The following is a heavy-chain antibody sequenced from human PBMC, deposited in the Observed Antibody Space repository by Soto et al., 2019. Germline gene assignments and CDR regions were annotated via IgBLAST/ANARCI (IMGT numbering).Heavy chain of an antibody. V-gene: IGHV4-39*01. Sequence: PSETLSLTCTVSGGSISSSSYYWGWIRQPPGKGLEWIGSIYYSGSTYYNPSLKSRVTISVDTSKNQFSLKLSSVTAADTAVYYCARGLDTMVRGIYYFDYWGQGTLVTVS. CDR2: IYYSGST. D-gene: IGHD3-10*01. CDR1: GGSISSSSYY. J-gene: IGHJ4*02. CDR3: ARGLDTMVRGIYYFDY.